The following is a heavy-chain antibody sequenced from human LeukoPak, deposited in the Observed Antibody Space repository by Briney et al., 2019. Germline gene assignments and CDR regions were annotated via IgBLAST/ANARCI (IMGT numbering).Heavy chain of an antibody. CDR1: GYTFTVYY. Sequence: GASVKVSCKPSGYTFTVYYMHWVRQAPGQGLEWMGWINPNSGGTNYAQKFQGRVTMTRDTSISTAYMELSRLRSDDTAVYYCARGDKGGSCFDYWGQGTLVTVSS. V-gene: IGHV1-2*02. D-gene: IGHD2-15*01. CDR3: ARGDKGGSCFDY. CDR2: INPNSGGT. J-gene: IGHJ4*02.